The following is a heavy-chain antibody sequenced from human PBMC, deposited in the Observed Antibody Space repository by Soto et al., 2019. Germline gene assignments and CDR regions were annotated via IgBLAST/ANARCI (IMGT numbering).Heavy chain of an antibody. D-gene: IGHD3-3*01. V-gene: IGHV4-39*01. CDR1: GGSISSSSYY. CDR3: ASLVGIDYDFWSGYSRHPDY. CDR2: IYYSGST. Sequence: SETLSLTCTVSGGSISSSSYYWGWIRQPPGKGLEWIGSIYYSGSTYYNPSLKSRVTISVDTSKNQFSLKLSSVTAADTAVYYCASLVGIDYDFWSGYSRHPDYWGQGTLVTVSS. J-gene: IGHJ4*02.